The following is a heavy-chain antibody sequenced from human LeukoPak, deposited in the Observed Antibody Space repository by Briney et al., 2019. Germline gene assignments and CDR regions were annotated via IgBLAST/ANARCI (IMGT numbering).Heavy chain of an antibody. J-gene: IGHJ5*02. Sequence: GGSLRLSCVACGFTCNISWVHCVPQAPGKGLVWVSRIRGDGNDATYAGSVEGRFTISRDNAKNMVYLQMNSLRAEDTAVFYCARAQRIGNYYGFDPWGQGTLVTVSS. V-gene: IGHV3-74*01. CDR2: IRGDGNDA. CDR3: ARAQRIGNYYGFDP. CDR1: GFTCNISW. D-gene: IGHD1-26*01.